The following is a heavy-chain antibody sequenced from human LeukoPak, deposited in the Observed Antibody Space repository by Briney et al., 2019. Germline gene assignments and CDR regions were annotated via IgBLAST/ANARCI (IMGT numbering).Heavy chain of an antibody. D-gene: IGHD2-15*01. Sequence: PGGSLGLSCAASGFTFRDYAMSWVRQAPGKGLKWVSAISGNGGSTYYADSVKGRFTISRDNSKNTLHLQLNSLRDEDTAMYYCAMRPADCSSSSCPTINRYYYGMDVWGQGTTVIVSS. CDR1: GFTFRDYA. J-gene: IGHJ6*02. CDR2: ISGNGGST. V-gene: IGHV3-23*01. CDR3: AMRPADCSSSSCPTINRYYYGMDV.